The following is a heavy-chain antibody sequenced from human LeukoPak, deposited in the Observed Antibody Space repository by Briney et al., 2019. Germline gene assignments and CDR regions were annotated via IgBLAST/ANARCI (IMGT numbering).Heavy chain of an antibody. V-gene: IGHV5-51*01. D-gene: IGHD3-16*01. CDR1: GYXFTSYW. CDR3: ARHGVYYYYGMDV. CDR2: IYPGDTDT. Sequence: GESLKISCNGSGYXFTSYWISWVRQMPGKGLEWMGIIYPGDTDTRYSPSFQGQVTISADKSISTAYLQWSSLKASDTAMYYCARHGVYYYYGMDVWGQGTTVTVSS. J-gene: IGHJ6*02.